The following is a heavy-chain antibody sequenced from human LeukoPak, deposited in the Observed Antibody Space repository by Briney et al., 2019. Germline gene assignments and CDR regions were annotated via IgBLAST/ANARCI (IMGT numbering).Heavy chain of an antibody. D-gene: IGHD4-17*01. CDR3: ARDRLGSKTTARAGYYYYGMDV. CDR2: IIPILGIA. V-gene: IGHV1-69*04. J-gene: IGHJ6*02. Sequence: SVKVSCKASGGTFSSYAISWVRQAPGQGLEWMGRIIPILGIANYAQKFQGRVTITADKSTSTAYMELSSLRSEDTAVYYCARDRLGSKTTARAGYYYYGMDVWGQGTTVTVS. CDR1: GGTFSSYA.